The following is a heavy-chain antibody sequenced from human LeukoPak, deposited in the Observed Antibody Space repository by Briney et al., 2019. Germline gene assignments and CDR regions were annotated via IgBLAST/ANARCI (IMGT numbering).Heavy chain of an antibody. D-gene: IGHD3-10*01. CDR1: GFTFSSYS. Sequence: GGSLRLSCAASGFTFSSYSMSWVRQAPGKGLEWVSSISSSSSYIYYADSVKGRFTISRDNAKNSLYLQMNSLRAEDTAVYYCARAGITMVRGVIITLSHDAFDIWGQGTMVTVSS. CDR3: ARAGITMVRGVIITLSHDAFDI. J-gene: IGHJ3*02. CDR2: ISSSSSYI. V-gene: IGHV3-21*01.